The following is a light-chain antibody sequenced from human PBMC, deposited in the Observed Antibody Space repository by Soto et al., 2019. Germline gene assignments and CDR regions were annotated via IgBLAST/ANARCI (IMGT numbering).Light chain of an antibody. J-gene: IGKJ1*01. Sequence: AIPLTQSPSSLSASVGERVTITCRASQGISSTLAWYQQKPGKGPNLLIYAASSLQSGVPSRFSGSGSWTDFTLTISSLPPEDFATYYCQQFNTFPWTFGQGTRVDIK. V-gene: IGKV1-13*02. CDR3: QQFNTFPWT. CDR1: QGISST. CDR2: AAS.